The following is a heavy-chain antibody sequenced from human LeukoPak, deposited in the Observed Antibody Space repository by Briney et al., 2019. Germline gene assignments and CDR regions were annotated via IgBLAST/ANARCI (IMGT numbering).Heavy chain of an antibody. D-gene: IGHD6-19*01. Sequence: ASVKVSCKASGYTFTSYAMHWVRQAPGQRLEWMGWINAGNGNTKYSQKFQGRVTITRDTSVSTAYMELSSLRSEDTAVYYCARPVMYSSGPFDYWGQGTLVTVSS. CDR3: ARPVMYSSGPFDY. CDR2: INAGNGNT. V-gene: IGHV1-3*01. J-gene: IGHJ4*02. CDR1: GYTFTSYA.